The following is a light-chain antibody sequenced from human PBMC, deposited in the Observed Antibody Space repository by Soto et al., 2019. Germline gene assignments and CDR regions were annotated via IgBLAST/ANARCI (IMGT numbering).Light chain of an antibody. CDR3: QQYGSSPWT. Sequence: EIVLTQSPGTLSLYTGERATLSCRASQSVSSSYLAWYQQKPRQAPRLLIAGASSGATGIPDRFSGSGSGTDSTLTISRLEPEDFAVYYCQQYGSSPWTSGQGANVDI. CDR2: GAS. CDR1: QSVSSSY. J-gene: IGKJ1*01. V-gene: IGKV3-20*01.